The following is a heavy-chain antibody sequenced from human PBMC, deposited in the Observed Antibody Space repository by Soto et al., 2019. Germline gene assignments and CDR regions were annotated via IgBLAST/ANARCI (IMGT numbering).Heavy chain of an antibody. J-gene: IGHJ4*02. Sequence: GGSLRLSCAASGFTFTNYWMHWVRQVPGKGLVWVSRINGDGTFRSYADFAEGRFTISRDNAKNSVYLQMNGLRADDTSLYYCASDFTPADTPGDDFDYRGRRTLVTVSS. V-gene: IGHV3-74*01. CDR2: INGDGTFR. CDR3: ASDFTPADTPGDDFDY. D-gene: IGHD2-15*01. CDR1: GFTFTNYW.